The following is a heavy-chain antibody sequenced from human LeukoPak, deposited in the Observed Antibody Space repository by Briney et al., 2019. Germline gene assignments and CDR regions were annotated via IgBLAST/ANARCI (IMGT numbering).Heavy chain of an antibody. V-gene: IGHV1-8*01. CDR1: GYTFTSYD. CDR3: ARKPIAAAGVRRDYYYYGMDV. CDR2: MNPNSGNT. J-gene: IGHJ6*02. Sequence: ASVKVSCKASGYTFTSYDIDWVRQATGQGLEWMGWMNPNSGNTGYAQKFRGRVTMTRNTSISTAYMELSSLRSEDTAVYYCARKPIAAAGVRRDYYYYGMDVWGQGTTVTVSS. D-gene: IGHD6-13*01.